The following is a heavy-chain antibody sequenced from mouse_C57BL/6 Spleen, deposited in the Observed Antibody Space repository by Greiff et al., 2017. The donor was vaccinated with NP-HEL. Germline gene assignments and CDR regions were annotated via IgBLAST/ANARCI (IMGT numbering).Heavy chain of an antibody. CDR1: GYTFTDYE. Sequence: QVQLQQSGAELVRPGASVTLSCKASGYTFTDYEMHWVKQTPVHGLEWIGAIDPETGGTAYNQKFKGKAILTADKSSSTAYMELRSLTSEDSAVYYCTRGSLYYDYGAWFAYWGQGTLVTVSA. J-gene: IGHJ3*01. V-gene: IGHV1-15*01. CDR2: IDPETGGT. CDR3: TRGSLYYDYGAWFAY. D-gene: IGHD2-4*01.